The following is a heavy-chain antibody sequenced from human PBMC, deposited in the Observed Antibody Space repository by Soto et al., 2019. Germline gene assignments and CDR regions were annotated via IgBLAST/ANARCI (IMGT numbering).Heavy chain of an antibody. Sequence: ASVKVSCKASGYIFSANYIHWVRQAPGQGLEWLGWINPHSGATNYAQKFLGRVTMTRDTSITTVYMELSNLSPDDTAVYYCGRGRSGELVVFYWGQGTLVTVSS. CDR3: GRGRSGELVVFY. J-gene: IGHJ4*02. CDR2: INPHSGAT. CDR1: GYIFSANY. V-gene: IGHV1-2*02. D-gene: IGHD1-7*01.